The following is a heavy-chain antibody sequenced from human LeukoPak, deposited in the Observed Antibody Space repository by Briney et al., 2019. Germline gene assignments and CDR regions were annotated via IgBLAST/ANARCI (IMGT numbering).Heavy chain of an antibody. V-gene: IGHV3-23*01. Sequence: GGSLTLFCAASGFTFTSYATSWVRQAPGKGLEWVSVISRNGGSTYYADSVKGRFTISRDNSKNTLYLQVSSLRAEDTAVYFCAKPCGGDCYPAEYFQHWGQGTLVTVSS. D-gene: IGHD2-21*02. CDR2: ISRNGGST. CDR3: AKPCGGDCYPAEYFQH. CDR1: GFTFTSYA. J-gene: IGHJ1*01.